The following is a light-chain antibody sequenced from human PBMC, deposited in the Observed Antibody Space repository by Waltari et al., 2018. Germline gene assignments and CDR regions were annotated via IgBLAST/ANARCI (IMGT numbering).Light chain of an antibody. V-gene: IGKV4-1*01. CDR1: QSVLERSNSKNS. CDR2: WAS. Sequence: DIVMTQSPDSLAVSLGERASITCKSSQSVLERSNSKNSLAWYQQKPGQRPKLLIYWASTRKSGVPYRFSGSGSGTDFTLIINSLQAEDVAVYFCQQYSTSPPTFGPGTRVDL. CDR3: QQYSTSPPT. J-gene: IGKJ3*01.